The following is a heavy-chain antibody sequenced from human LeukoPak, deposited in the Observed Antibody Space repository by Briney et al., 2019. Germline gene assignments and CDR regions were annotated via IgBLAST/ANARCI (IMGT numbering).Heavy chain of an antibody. V-gene: IGHV4-34*01. CDR1: GGSFSGYY. Sequence: SETLSLTCAVYGGSFSGYYWSWIRRPPGKGLEWIGEINHSGSTNYNPSLKSRVTISVDTSKNQFSLKLSSVTAADTAVYYCARGNKRYCSSTSCRGNYYYYGMDVWGQGTTVTVSS. D-gene: IGHD2-2*01. CDR3: ARGNKRYCSSTSCRGNYYYYGMDV. CDR2: INHSGST. J-gene: IGHJ6*02.